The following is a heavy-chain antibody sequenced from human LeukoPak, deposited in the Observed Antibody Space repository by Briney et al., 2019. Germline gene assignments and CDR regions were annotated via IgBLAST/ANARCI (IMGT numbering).Heavy chain of an antibody. V-gene: IGHV4-34*01. CDR1: GGSFSGYY. D-gene: IGHD1-1*01. J-gene: IGHJ3*02. CDR3: ARPTGTYRYDAFDI. Sequence: PSETLSLTCAVYGGSFSGYYWSWIRQPPGKGLEWIGEINHSGSTNYNPSLKSRVTISVDTSKNQFSLKLSSVTAADTAVYYCARPTGTYRYDAFDIWGQGTMVTVSS. CDR2: INHSGST.